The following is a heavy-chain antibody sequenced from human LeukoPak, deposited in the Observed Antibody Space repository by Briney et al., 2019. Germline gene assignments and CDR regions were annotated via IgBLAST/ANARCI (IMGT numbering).Heavy chain of an antibody. V-gene: IGHV3-74*01. Sequence: GGSLRLSCAASGFSFSNYWMHWVRQAPGKGLVWVSRINSDGSSTTYADSVKGRFTISRDNAKNSLYLQMNSLRAEDTAVYYCARDPGPIASAGRGDYWGQGTLVTVSS. J-gene: IGHJ4*02. CDR2: INSDGSST. CDR1: GFSFSNYW. D-gene: IGHD6-13*01. CDR3: ARDPGPIASAGRGDY.